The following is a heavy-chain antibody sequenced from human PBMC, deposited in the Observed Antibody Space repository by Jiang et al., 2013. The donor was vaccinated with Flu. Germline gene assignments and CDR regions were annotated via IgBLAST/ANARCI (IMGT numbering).Heavy chain of an antibody. CDR2: IYYSGST. J-gene: IGHJ4*02. Sequence: SLTCTVSGGSISSYYWRWIRQPPGKGLEWIGYIYYSGSTNYNPSLKSRVTISVDTSKNQFSLKLSSVTVADTAVYYCARGSTFRYCSGGSCYSFLPDFDYWGQGTLVTVSS. CDR3: ARGSTFRYCSGGSCYSFLPDFDY. V-gene: IGHV4-59*01. CDR1: GGSISSYY. D-gene: IGHD2-15*01.